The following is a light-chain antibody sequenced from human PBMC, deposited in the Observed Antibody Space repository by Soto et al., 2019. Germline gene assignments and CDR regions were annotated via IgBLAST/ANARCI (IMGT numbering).Light chain of an antibody. Sequence: QAVVTQPPSVSAAPGQTVTISCSGTSSTIGNNYVSWFQQVPGTAPKLLIYDNDKRPLGIPDRFSGSKSGTSATLGITGLQTGDEADYYCGTWDSSRRGPYVFGRGTKLTVL. V-gene: IGLV1-51*01. CDR3: GTWDSSRRGPYV. CDR2: DND. J-gene: IGLJ1*01. CDR1: SSTIGNNY.